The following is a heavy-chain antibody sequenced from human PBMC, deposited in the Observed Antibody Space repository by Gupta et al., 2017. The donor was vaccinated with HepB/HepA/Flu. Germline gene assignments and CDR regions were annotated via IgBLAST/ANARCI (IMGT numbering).Heavy chain of an antibody. Sequence: QVQLQESGPGLVKPSQTLSLTCPVSGGSITSGGFYWNWIRQLPGKGLEWIGYIHYSGSTFYNPSLKSRVTISIDTSQSQFSLKLSAVTAADTAVYFCARERGTIFGVVIEYYGMDVWGQGTTVTVSS. V-gene: IGHV4-31*03. CDR3: ARERGTIFGVVIEYYGMDV. CDR2: IHYSGST. CDR1: GGSITSGGFY. J-gene: IGHJ6*02. D-gene: IGHD3-3*01.